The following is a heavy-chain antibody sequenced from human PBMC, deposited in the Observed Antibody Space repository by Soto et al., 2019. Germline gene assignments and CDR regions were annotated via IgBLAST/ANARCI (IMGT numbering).Heavy chain of an antibody. V-gene: IGHV1-45*02. J-gene: IGHJ4*02. Sequence: QMQLLQSGAEVKKTGSSVKISCTTSGGIFTFKYLHWVRQAPGPGLEWLGWITPYNGNVKYAQHFQDRSSFTRDNSLTPLFLELRNLSSEDTGLYYCARSATSGDQHFIDSWGQGTLVTVSS. CDR3: ARSATSGDQHFIDS. CDR2: ITPYNGNV. D-gene: IGHD6-13*01. CDR1: GGIFTFKY.